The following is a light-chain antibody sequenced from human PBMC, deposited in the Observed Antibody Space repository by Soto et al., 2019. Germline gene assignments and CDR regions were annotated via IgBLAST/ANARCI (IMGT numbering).Light chain of an antibody. CDR3: QSYDTNLSGWI. Sequence: QAVVTQPPSVSGAPGQRVTISCTGSSSNIGAGYDVHWYQQLPGTAPKLLIYDNNNRPSGVPDRFSGSKSGTSASLAITGLQADDEADYYCQSYDTNLSGWIFGGGTKLTVL. J-gene: IGLJ2*01. CDR2: DNN. V-gene: IGLV1-40*01. CDR1: SSNIGAGYD.